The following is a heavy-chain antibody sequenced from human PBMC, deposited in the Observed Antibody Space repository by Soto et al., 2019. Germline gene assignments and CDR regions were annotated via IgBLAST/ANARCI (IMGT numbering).Heavy chain of an antibody. CDR3: ARDGGAGSPRWFDP. V-gene: IGHV4-34*01. CDR2: INHSGST. Sequence: QVQLQQWGAGLLKPSETLSLTCAVYGGSFSGYYWSWIRQPPGKGLEWIGEINHSGSTNYNPSLKSRVTISVDTSKNQFSLKLSSVTAADTAVYYCARDGGAGSPRWFDPWGQGTLVTVSS. D-gene: IGHD3-10*01. CDR1: GGSFSGYY. J-gene: IGHJ5*02.